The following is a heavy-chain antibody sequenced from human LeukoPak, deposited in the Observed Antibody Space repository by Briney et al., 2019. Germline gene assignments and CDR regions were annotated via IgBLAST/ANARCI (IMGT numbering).Heavy chain of an antibody. V-gene: IGHV1-46*01. Sequence: GASVKVSCKASGYTFTSEYIHWVRQAPGQGLEWMGIINPSDGRTTYSPNFQDRVALTRDMSTSTVYMELSSLRSEDTALYYCARGSRFLGFWGQGTLVTVSS. CDR1: GYTFTSEY. CDR2: INPSDGRT. J-gene: IGHJ4*02. D-gene: IGHD2-2*01. CDR3: ARGSRFLGF.